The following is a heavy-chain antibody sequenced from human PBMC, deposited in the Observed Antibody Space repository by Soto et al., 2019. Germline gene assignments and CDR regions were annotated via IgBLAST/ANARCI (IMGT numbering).Heavy chain of an antibody. CDR1: GGSFSGYY. Sequence: LSLTCAVYGGSFSGYYWSWIRQPPGKGLEWIGEINHSGSTNYNPSLKSRVTISVDTSKNQFSLKLSSVTAADTAVYYCARARITGTTFLPPDPWGQGTLVTVSS. J-gene: IGHJ5*02. V-gene: IGHV4-34*01. CDR3: ARARITGTTFLPPDP. D-gene: IGHD1-7*01. CDR2: INHSGST.